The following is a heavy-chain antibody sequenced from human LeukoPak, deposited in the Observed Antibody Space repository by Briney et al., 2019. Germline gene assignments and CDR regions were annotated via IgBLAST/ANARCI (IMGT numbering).Heavy chain of an antibody. Sequence: GGSLRLSCAASGFTFSSYAMSWVRQAPGKGLEWVSAISGSGGSTYYADSVKGRFAISRDNSKNTLYLQMNSLRAEDTAVYYCATRMAVAGIRSAFDIWGQGTVVTVSS. D-gene: IGHD6-19*01. CDR2: ISGSGGST. V-gene: IGHV3-23*01. CDR1: GFTFSSYA. J-gene: IGHJ3*02. CDR3: ATRMAVAGIRSAFDI.